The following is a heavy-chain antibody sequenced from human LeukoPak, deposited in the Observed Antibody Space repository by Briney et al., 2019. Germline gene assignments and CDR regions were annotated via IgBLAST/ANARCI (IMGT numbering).Heavy chain of an antibody. J-gene: IGHJ4*02. CDR2: ISYDGSNK. V-gene: IGHV3-30*04. D-gene: IGHD2-15*01. CDR3: ARAELLPLDY. Sequence: GGSLRLSCAASGFTFNNYAMHWVRQAPGKGLEWVAVISYDGSNKYYADSVKGRFTISRDNSKNTVYLQMNSLRAEDTAVYYCARAELLPLDYWGQGTLVTVSS. CDR1: GFTFNNYA.